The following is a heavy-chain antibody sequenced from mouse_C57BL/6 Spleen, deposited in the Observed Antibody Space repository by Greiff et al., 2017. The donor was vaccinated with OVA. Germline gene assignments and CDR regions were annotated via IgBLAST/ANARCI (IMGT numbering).Heavy chain of an antibody. CDR3: ARGGNWDLDY. D-gene: IGHD4-1*01. Sequence: QVQLQQSGPELVKPGASVKISCKASGYSFTSYYIHWVKQRPGQGLEWIGWIYPGSGNTKYNEKFKGKATLTADTSSSTAYMQLSSLTSEDSAVYYCARGGNWDLDYWGQGTTLTVSS. J-gene: IGHJ2*01. V-gene: IGHV1-66*01. CDR2: IYPGSGNT. CDR1: GYSFTSYY.